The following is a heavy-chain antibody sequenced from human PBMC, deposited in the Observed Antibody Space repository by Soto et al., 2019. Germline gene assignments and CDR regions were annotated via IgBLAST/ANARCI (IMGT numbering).Heavy chain of an antibody. V-gene: IGHV1-69*06. CDR3: ERVERSSSWTSFGYYYYYGMDV. Sequence: QVQLVQSGAEVKKPGSSVKVSCKASGGTFSSYAISWVRQAPGQGLEWMGGIIPIFGTANYAQKFQGRVTLTADNYTSPAYREMRTVSSEDRAVYYCERVERSSSWTSFGYYYYYGMDVWGQVTTVTVSS. CDR2: IIPIFGTA. D-gene: IGHD6-6*01. J-gene: IGHJ6*02. CDR1: GGTFSSYA.